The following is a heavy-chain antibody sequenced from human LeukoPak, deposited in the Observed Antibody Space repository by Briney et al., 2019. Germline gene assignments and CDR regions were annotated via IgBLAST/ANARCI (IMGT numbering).Heavy chain of an antibody. Sequence: GGSLRLSCAASGFAFSSYGMHWVRQSPGKGLEWVAVILYDGIDKYYADSVKGRFTISRDNSKNTLYLQMNSLRTEDTAVYYCVKPQYCGDRCSNWFDPWGQGTLVIVSS. J-gene: IGHJ5*02. CDR1: GFAFSSYG. CDR3: VKPQYCGDRCSNWFDP. CDR2: ILYDGIDK. D-gene: IGHD2-21*01. V-gene: IGHV3-30*18.